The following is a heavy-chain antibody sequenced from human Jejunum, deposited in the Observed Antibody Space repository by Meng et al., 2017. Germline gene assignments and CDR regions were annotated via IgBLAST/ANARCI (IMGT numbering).Heavy chain of an antibody. V-gene: IGHV3-48*03. D-gene: IGHD3-22*01. CDR2: IRGSGRSV. Sequence: GGSLRLSCAASGFTFSSYEMDWVRQAPGKGLEWIACIRGSGRSVLYGESAKGRFTISRDNAKNSIYLQMNSLRTEDTGIYYCAKEYSSDNSGYDAFHIWGPGTVVTVSS. CDR1: GFTFSSYE. J-gene: IGHJ3*02. CDR3: AKEYSSDNSGYDAFHI.